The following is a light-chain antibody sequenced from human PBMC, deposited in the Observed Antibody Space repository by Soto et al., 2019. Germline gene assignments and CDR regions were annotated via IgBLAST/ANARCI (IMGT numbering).Light chain of an antibody. CDR1: NIGSKS. V-gene: IGLV3-21*02. CDR3: QVWDSSSDHYV. CDR2: GDS. Sequence: SYELTQPPSVSVAPGQTARITCGGNNIGSKSVQWYQQKPGQAPVLVVYGDSDRPSGIPERFSGSNSGNTATLTISRVEAGDEADYYCQVWDSSSDHYVFGTGTKVTVL. J-gene: IGLJ1*01.